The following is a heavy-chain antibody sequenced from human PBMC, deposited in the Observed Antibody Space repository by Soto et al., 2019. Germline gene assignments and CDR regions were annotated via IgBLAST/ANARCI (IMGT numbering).Heavy chain of an antibody. Sequence: GGSLRLSCAASGFTFSSYWMHWVRQAPGKGLVWVSRINSDGSSTSYADSVKGRFTISRDNAKNTLYLQMNSLRAEDTAVYYCARASEGTAAENWFDPWGQGTLVTVSS. CDR2: INSDGSST. D-gene: IGHD5-18*01. CDR1: GFTFSSYW. J-gene: IGHJ5*02. CDR3: ARASEGTAAENWFDP. V-gene: IGHV3-74*01.